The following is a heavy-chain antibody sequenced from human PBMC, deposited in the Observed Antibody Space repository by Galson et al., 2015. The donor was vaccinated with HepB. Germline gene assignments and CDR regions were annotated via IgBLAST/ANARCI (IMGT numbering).Heavy chain of an antibody. V-gene: IGHV1-18*04. J-gene: IGHJ3*02. D-gene: IGHD5-12*01. CDR2: ISAYNGNT. CDR1: GYTFTSYG. Sequence: SVKVSCKASGYTFTSYGISWVRQAPGQGLEWMGWISAYNGNTNYAQKLQGRVTMTTDTSTSTAYMELRSLRSNDTAVYYCARDNVATYLNDAFDIWGQGTMVTVSS. CDR3: ARDNVATYLNDAFDI.